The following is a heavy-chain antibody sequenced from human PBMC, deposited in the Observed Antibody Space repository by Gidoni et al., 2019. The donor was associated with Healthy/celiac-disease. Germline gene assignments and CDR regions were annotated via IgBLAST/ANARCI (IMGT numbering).Heavy chain of an antibody. V-gene: IGHV5-51*03. Sequence: EVQLVQSGAEVKKPGESLKISCKGSGYSFTSYWIGWVRQMPGKGLEWMGIIYPGDSDTRYSPSFQGQVTISADKSISTAYLQWSSLKASDTAMYYCATSLTEVWSGPYYYYGMDVWGQGTTVTVSS. J-gene: IGHJ6*02. CDR3: ATSLTEVWSGPYYYYGMDV. CDR1: GYSFTSYW. D-gene: IGHD3-3*01. CDR2: IYPGDSDT.